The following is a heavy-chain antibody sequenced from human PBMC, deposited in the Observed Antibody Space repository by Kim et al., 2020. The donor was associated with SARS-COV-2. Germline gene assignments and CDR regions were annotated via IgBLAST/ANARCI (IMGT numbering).Heavy chain of an antibody. CDR1: GGSISSGSYY. CDR3: GSSRYGSGSYFAFDI. CDR2: MRYSGSP. J-gene: IGHJ3*02. V-gene: IGHV4-39*01. D-gene: IGHD3-10*01. Sequence: SETLSLTCTVSGGSISSGSYYWGWIRQTPGKGLEWIGSMRYSGSPYYNPSLKSRVTISLDTSKNQFSLELSSVTAANTAVYYCGSSRYGSGSYFAFDIWGQGTLVTVS.